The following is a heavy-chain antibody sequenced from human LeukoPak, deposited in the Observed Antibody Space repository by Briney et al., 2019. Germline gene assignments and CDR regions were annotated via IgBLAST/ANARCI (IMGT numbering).Heavy chain of an antibody. CDR2: ISHDGTVK. CDR1: GFMFSNYA. V-gene: IGHV3-30*18. D-gene: IGHD2-2*01. J-gene: IGHJ4*02. CDR3: AKEKREYSSTCYDS. Sequence: GRSLRLSCVASGFMFSNYAMHWVRQAPGKGPEWVAVISHDGTVKHYSDSVKGRFSISRDSADNTLFLQMNSLRAEDPALYYCAKEKREYSSTCYDSWGQGTLVSVSS.